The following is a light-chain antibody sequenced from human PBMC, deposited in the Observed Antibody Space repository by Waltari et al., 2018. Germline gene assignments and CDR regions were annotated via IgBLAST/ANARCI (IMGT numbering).Light chain of an antibody. CDR1: QSVLYSSNNLNY. J-gene: IGKJ4*01. CDR3: QQRNNWPLT. CDR2: WAS. Sequence: DIVMTQSPDSLAVSLGERATINCKSSQSVLYSSNNLNYLAWYQQKPGQPPKLLIYWASTRESGVPDRFSGSGSGTDFTLTISSLEPEDFAVYYCQQRNNWPLTFGGGTKVEI. V-gene: IGKV4-1*01.